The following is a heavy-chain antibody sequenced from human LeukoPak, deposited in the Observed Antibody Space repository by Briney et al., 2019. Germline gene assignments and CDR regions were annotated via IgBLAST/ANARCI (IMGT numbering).Heavy chain of an antibody. Sequence: GGSLRLSCAASGFTFSAYWMSWLRQAPGKGLEWVANIDQDGSEKYYVDSVRGRFTVSRDNAKNSLYLQMNSLRDEDTAMYYCARFYYDISGYFSSFDRWGQGTLVTVSS. J-gene: IGHJ4*02. CDR2: IDQDGSEK. D-gene: IGHD3-22*01. CDR3: ARFYYDISGYFSSFDR. V-gene: IGHV3-7*01. CDR1: GFTFSAYW.